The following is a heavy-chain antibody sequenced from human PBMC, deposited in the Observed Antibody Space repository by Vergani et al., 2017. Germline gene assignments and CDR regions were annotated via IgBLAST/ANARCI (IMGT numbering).Heavy chain of an antibody. CDR1: GFTFTSSA. CDR2: IVVGSGNT. Sequence: QMQLVQSGPEVKKPGTSVTVSCKASGFTFTSSAVQWVRQARGQRLEWIGWIVVGSGNTNYAQKFQARVTITRDMSTSTAYMELSSLRSEDTAVYYCAGATGYRSSWYVYYYYGMDVWGQGTTVTVSS. D-gene: IGHD6-13*01. J-gene: IGHJ6*02. V-gene: IGHV1-58*01. CDR3: AGATGYRSSWYVYYYYGMDV.